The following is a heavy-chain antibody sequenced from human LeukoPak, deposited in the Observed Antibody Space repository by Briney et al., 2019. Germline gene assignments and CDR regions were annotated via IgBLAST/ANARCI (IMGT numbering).Heavy chain of an antibody. V-gene: IGHV1-24*01. D-gene: IGHD3-22*01. J-gene: IGHJ4*02. CDR1: GYTLTELS. CDR2: FDPEDGET. CDR3: ATSKYYYDSSGYYPPPFDY. Sequence: ASVKVSCKVSGYTLTELSMHWVRQAPGKGLEWMGGFDPEDGETIYAQKFQGRVTMTEDTSTGTAYMELSSLRSEDTAVYYCATSKYYYDSSGYYPPPFDYWGQGTLVTVSS.